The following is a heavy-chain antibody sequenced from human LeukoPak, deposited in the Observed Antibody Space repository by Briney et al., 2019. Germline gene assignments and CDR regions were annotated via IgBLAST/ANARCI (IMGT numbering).Heavy chain of an antibody. CDR3: ARGPGYSSGWFVC. CDR1: GGSISSYY. V-gene: IGHV4-4*07. J-gene: IGHJ4*02. CDR2: LYTSGST. D-gene: IGHD6-19*01. Sequence: PSETLSLTCTVSGGSISSYYWSWIRQPPGKGLEWIGRLYTSGSTNYNPSLKSRVTMSLDTSKNQFSLKLSSVTAADTAVYDCARGPGYSSGWFVCWGQGTLVTVSS.